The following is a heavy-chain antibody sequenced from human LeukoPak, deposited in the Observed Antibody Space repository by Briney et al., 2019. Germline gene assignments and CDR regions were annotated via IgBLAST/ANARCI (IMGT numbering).Heavy chain of an antibody. CDR2: ISWNSGSI. J-gene: IGHJ6*02. V-gene: IGHV3-9*01. CDR3: AREALRKNYYYYYHGMDV. CDR1: GFTFDDYA. Sequence: PGRSLRLSCAASGFTFDDYAMHWVRQAPGKGLEWVSGISWNSGSIGYADFVKGRFTISRDNAKNSLYLQMNSLRVEDTALYHCAREALRKNYYYYYHGMDVWGQGTTVTVSS. D-gene: IGHD4-17*01.